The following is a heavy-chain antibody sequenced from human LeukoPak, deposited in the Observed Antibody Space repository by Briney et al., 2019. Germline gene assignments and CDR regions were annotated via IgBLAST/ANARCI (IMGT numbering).Heavy chain of an antibody. CDR1: GFTFSSYE. Sequence: GGSLRLSCAASGFTFSSYEMNWVRQAPGKGLEWVSYISSSSSTIYYADSVKGRFTISRDNAKNSLYLQMNSLRAEDTAVYYCARAASDVVAATGGAFDIWGQGTMVTVSS. CDR2: ISSSSSTI. CDR3: ARAASDVVAATGGAFDI. J-gene: IGHJ3*02. D-gene: IGHD2-15*01. V-gene: IGHV3-48*01.